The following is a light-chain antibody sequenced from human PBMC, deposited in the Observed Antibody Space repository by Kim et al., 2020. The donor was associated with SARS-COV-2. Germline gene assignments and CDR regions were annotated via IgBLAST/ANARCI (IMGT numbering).Light chain of an antibody. CDR3: QQYNTYSVT. CDR1: QSISGW. V-gene: IGKV1-5*01. CDR2: DAS. J-gene: IGKJ5*01. Sequence: ACVGDRVTITCRASQSISGWLAWYQQKPGKAPKLLIYDASNLESGVPSRFSGSRSGTEFTLTISSLQPDDFATYYCQQYNTYSVTFGQGTRLEIK.